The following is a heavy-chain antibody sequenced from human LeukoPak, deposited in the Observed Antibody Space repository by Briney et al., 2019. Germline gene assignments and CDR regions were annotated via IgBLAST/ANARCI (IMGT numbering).Heavy chain of an antibody. CDR1: GFTFSSYS. J-gene: IGHJ4*02. D-gene: IGHD5-18*01. V-gene: IGHV3-21*01. Sequence: PGGSLRLSCAASGFTFSSYSMNWVRQAPGKGLEWVSSISSSSSYIYYADSVKGRFTISRDNAKNSLYLQMNSLRAEDTAVYYCARGLRRGYSYVLYWGQGTLVTVSS. CDR3: ARGLRRGYSYVLY. CDR2: ISSSSSYI.